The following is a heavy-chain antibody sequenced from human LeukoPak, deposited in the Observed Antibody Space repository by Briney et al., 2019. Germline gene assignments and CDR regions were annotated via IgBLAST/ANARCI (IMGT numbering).Heavy chain of an antibody. V-gene: IGHV3-74*01. D-gene: IGHD3-10*01. J-gene: IGHJ3*02. CDR1: GFTFSSYW. Sequence: PGGSLRLSCVASGFTFSSYWMHWVRQAPGKGLVWVSRIKIDGSGTGYADSVKGRFTISRDNAKNSLYLQMNSLRAEDTAVYYCARFGSGSSLGAFNIWGQGTMVTVSS. CDR3: ARFGSGSSLGAFNI. CDR2: IKIDGSGT.